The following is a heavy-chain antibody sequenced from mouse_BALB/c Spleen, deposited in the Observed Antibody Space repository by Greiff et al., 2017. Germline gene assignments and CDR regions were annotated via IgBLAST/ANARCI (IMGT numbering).Heavy chain of an antibody. J-gene: IGHJ4*01. V-gene: IGHV1-31*01. Sequence: VQLQQSGPELMKPGASVKISCKASGYSFTSYYMHWVKQSHGKSLEWIGYIDPFNGGTSYNQKFKGKATLTVDKSSSTAYMELLSLTSEDSAVYYCARWGTMIHYYAMDYWGQGTSVTVSS. CDR2: IDPFNGGT. CDR3: ARWGTMIHYYAMDY. D-gene: IGHD2-4*01. CDR1: GYSFTSYY.